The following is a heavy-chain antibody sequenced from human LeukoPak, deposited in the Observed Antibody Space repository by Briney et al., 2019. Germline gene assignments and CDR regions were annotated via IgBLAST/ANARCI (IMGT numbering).Heavy chain of an antibody. V-gene: IGHV3-23*01. CDR3: AKSTRRGYSFGDYFDY. D-gene: IGHD5-18*01. J-gene: IGHJ4*02. CDR2: ISSSGGST. Sequence: GGSLRLSCAASGFTFSSYAMTWVRQAPGKGLEWVSSISSSGGSTYYADSVKGRFTISRDNSKNMLYLQMNSLRAEDTAVYYCAKSTRRGYSFGDYFDYWGQGTLVTVSS. CDR1: GFTFSSYA.